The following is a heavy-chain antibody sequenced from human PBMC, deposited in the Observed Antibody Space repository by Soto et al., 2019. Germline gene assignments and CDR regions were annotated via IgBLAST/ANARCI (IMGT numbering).Heavy chain of an antibody. Sequence: EVQLVESGGGLVQPGGSLRLSCAASGFTFSSYWMSWVRQAPGKGLEWVANIKQDGSEKYYVDSVKGRFTISRDNAKKSLYLQINSLGGEEKDVYFCARIIAAGGIDFDYWGQGTLVTVSS. CDR2: IKQDGSEK. J-gene: IGHJ4*02. V-gene: IGHV3-7*01. CDR3: ARIIAAGGIDFDY. CDR1: GFTFSSYW. D-gene: IGHD6-13*01.